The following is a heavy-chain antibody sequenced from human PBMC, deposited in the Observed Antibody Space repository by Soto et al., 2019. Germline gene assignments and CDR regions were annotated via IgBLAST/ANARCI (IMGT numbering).Heavy chain of an antibody. CDR2: IYHSGST. Sequence: SETLSLTCAVSGGSISSSNWWSWVRQPPGKGLEWIGEIYHSGSTNYNPSLKSRVTISVDKSKNQFSLKLSSVTAADTAVYYCARVPAALRLFDYYYYGMDVLGESATITDSS. CDR3: ARVPAALRLFDYYYYGMDV. D-gene: IGHD5-12*01. J-gene: IGHJ6*01. CDR1: GGSISSSNW. V-gene: IGHV4-4*02.